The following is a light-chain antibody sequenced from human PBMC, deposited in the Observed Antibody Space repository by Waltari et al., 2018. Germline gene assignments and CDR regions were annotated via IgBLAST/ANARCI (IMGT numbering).Light chain of an antibody. CDR3: VLSMGSGIWV. CDR1: SGSVSTTYY. V-gene: IGLV8-61*01. Sequence: QTVVTQEPSLSVSPGGPVTLTCALSSGSVSTTYYPSWYQQAPGQAPRTLIFDTNTRSSGVPDRFSGSILDNKAALTITGAQADDESDYYCVLSMGSGIWVFGGGTKLTVL. J-gene: IGLJ3*02. CDR2: DTN.